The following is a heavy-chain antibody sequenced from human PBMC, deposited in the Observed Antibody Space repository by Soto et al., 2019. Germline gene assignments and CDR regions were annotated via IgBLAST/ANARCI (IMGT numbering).Heavy chain of an antibody. CDR1: GGSISSYY. CDR3: ARDPTVNPPYYGMDV. Sequence: SETLSLTCTVSGGSISSYYWSWIRQPPGKGLEWIGYIYYSGSTNYNPSLKSRVTISVDTSKNQFSLKLSSVTAADTAAYYCARDPTVNPPYYGMDVWGQGSTVTVS. V-gene: IGHV4-59*01. J-gene: IGHJ6*02. D-gene: IGHD4-4*01. CDR2: IYYSGST.